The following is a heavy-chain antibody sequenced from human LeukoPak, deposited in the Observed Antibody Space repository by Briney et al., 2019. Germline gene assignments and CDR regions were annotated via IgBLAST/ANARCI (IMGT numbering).Heavy chain of an antibody. CDR1: GFTFSSSW. J-gene: IGHJ4*02. Sequence: PGGSLRLSCAASGFTFSSSWMHWVRQAPGRGLVWVSRTNSDGSIITYADSVKGRFTISRDNAKNTLFLQMNSLRAEDTAVYYCVRALNGDTDYWGQGTLVTVSS. CDR3: VRALNGDTDY. V-gene: IGHV3-74*03. CDR2: TNSDGSII. D-gene: IGHD2-21*02.